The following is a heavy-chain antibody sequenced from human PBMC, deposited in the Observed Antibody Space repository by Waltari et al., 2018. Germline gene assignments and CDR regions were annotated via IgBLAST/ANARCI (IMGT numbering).Heavy chain of an antibody. J-gene: IGHJ4*02. CDR2: IYYSGST. V-gene: IGHV4-59*01. Sequence: QVQLQESGPGLVKPSETLSLTCTVSGGSISSYYWSWIRQPPGKGLEWIGYIYYSGSTNYNPSLKSRVTISVDTSKNQFSLKLSSVTAADTAVYYCARDGLGNWNFDYWGQGTLVTVSS. D-gene: IGHD1-1*01. CDR1: GGSISSYY. CDR3: ARDGLGNWNFDY.